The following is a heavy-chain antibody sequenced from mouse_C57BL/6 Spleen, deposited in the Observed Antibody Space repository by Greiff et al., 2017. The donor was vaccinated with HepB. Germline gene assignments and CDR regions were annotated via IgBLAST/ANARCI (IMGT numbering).Heavy chain of an antibody. J-gene: IGHJ2*01. Sequence: EVMLVESGEGLVKPGGSLKLSCAASGFTFSSYAMSWVRQTPEKRLEWVAYISSGGDYIYYADTVKGRFTISRDNARNTLYLQMSSLKSEDTAMYYCTTLYDYDSYYFDYWGQGTTLTVSS. CDR1: GFTFSSYA. V-gene: IGHV5-9-1*02. CDR2: ISSGGDYI. D-gene: IGHD2-4*01. CDR3: TTLYDYDSYYFDY.